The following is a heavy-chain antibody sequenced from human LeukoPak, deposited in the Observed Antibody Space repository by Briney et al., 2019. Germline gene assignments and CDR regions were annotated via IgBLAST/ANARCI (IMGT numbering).Heavy chain of an antibody. D-gene: IGHD6-19*01. J-gene: IGHJ4*02. CDR3: TRGSGWLIYFDS. CDR2: ISSSSSTI. V-gene: IGHV3-48*01. CDR1: GFTFSTYS. Sequence: PGGSLRLSCASSGFTFSTYSMNWVRQAPGKGLEWVSYISSSSSTIYYADSVKGRFTISRDNAKNSLFLQMNSLRVEDTAVYYCTRGSGWLIYFDSWGQGSLVTVSS.